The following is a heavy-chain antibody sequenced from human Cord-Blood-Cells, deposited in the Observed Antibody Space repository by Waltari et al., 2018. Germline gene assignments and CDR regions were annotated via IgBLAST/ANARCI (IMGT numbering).Heavy chain of an antibody. V-gene: IGHV4-34*01. CDR2: INHSGST. D-gene: IGHD1-26*01. CDR1: GGSFRGYY. CDR3: ARGGGSYYNWFDP. J-gene: IGHJ5*02. Sequence: QVQLQQWGAGLLTPSETLSLTCAVYGGSFRGYYWSWIRQPPGKGLEWIGEINHSGSTNYNPSLKSRVTISVDTSKNQFSLKLSSVTAADTAVYYCARGGGSYYNWFDPWGQGTLVTVSS.